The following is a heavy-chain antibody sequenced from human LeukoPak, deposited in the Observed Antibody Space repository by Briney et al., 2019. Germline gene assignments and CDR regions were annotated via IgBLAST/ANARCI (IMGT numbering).Heavy chain of an antibody. CDR2: IKQDGSEK. CDR3: ASWSY. Sequence: GGSLRLSCAASGFTFSRYGMHWVRQAPGKGLEWVANIKQDGSEKYYVDSVKGRFTISRDNAKNSLYLQMNSLRAEDTAVYYCASWSYWGQGTLVTVSS. CDR1: GFTFSRYG. V-gene: IGHV3-7*01. D-gene: IGHD3-3*01. J-gene: IGHJ4*02.